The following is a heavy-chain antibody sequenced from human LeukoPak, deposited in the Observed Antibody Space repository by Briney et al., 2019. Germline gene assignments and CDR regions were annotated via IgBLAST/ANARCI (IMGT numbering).Heavy chain of an antibody. CDR1: GFTFSSYA. D-gene: IGHD2-2*01. V-gene: IGHV3-30-3*01. J-gene: IGHJ4*02. CDR2: ISYDGSNK. CDR3: ARGRSWGYCSSTSCYLGTYNYGDYCDY. Sequence: GGSLRLSCAASGFTFSSYAMHWVRQAPGKGLEWVAVISYDGSNKYYADSVKGRFTISRGNSKNTLYLQMNSLRAEDTAVYYCARGRSWGYCSSTSCYLGTYNYGDYCDYWGQGTLVTVSS.